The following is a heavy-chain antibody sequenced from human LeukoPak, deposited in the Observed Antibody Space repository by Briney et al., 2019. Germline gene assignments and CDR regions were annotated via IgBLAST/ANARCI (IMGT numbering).Heavy chain of an antibody. V-gene: IGHV3-23*01. J-gene: IGHJ4*02. CDR3: AKTLTMILVLRGGFDY. CDR2: VSGSGDST. Sequence: HRGSLRLSCAASGFTFDDYGLSWVRQAPGKGLEWVSGVSGSGDSTYYADSVKGRFTISRDNSKNTLYLQMNSLRAEDTAVYYCAKTLTMILVLRGGFDYWGQGALVTVSS. D-gene: IGHD3-22*01. CDR1: GFTFDDYG.